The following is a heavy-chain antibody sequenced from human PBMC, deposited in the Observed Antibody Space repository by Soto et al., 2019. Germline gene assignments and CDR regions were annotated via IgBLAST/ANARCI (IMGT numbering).Heavy chain of an antibody. J-gene: IGHJ3*02. V-gene: IGHV4-59*01. CDR1: GDSISSYY. D-gene: IGHD2-15*01. Sequence: SETLSLTCTVSGDSISSYYWSWIRQPPGKGLEWIGYIYYSGSTNYNPSLKSRVTISVDTSKNQFSLKLSSVTAADTAVYYCARVYCSGGSCYSDAFDIWGQGTMVTVSS. CDR2: IYYSGST. CDR3: ARVYCSGGSCYSDAFDI.